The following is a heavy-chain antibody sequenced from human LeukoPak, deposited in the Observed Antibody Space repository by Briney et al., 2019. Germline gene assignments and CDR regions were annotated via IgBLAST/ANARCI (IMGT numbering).Heavy chain of an antibody. J-gene: IGHJ4*02. CDR3: AKDMHDGDYFMDYFDY. D-gene: IGHD4-17*01. Sequence: SLRLSCAASGFTLDDFVMHWLRHAPGKGVVGVSGISWNSGSRSYADYVRGRFTISRDNAKNSLYLQMNSLRAEDTALYYCAKDMHDGDYFMDYFDYWGQGTLVTVSS. V-gene: IGHV3-9*01. CDR1: GFTLDDFV. CDR2: ISWNSGSR.